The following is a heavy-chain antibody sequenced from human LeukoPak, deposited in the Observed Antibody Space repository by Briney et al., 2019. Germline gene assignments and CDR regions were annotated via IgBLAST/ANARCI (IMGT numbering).Heavy chain of an antibody. D-gene: IGHD3-22*01. V-gene: IGHV3-20*04. J-gene: IGHJ4*02. CDR1: GFTVSSNY. CDR2: INWNGGDT. Sequence: PGGSLRLSCAASGFTVSSNYMSWVRQAPGKGLEWVSGINWNGGDTAYADSVKGRFTISRDNAKNSLYLQMNSLRAEDTALYYCARDLPQIEYWGQGTLVTVSS. CDR3: ARDLPQIEY.